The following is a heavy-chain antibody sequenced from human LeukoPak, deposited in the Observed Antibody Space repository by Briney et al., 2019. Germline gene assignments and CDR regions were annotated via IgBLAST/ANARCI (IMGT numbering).Heavy chain of an antibody. V-gene: IGHV3-7*01. Sequence: GGSLRLSCTACGCTLSRYWMSWVRRAPGKGPEVLTNIKEDGGEKSYVDFLKGRFTISRDNVKNPVSLQMNTLRVADTAVYYCARDPGYSEFDVWGQGIMVIVSS. J-gene: IGHJ3*01. CDR1: GCTLSRYW. CDR3: ARDPGYSEFDV. D-gene: IGHD4-11*01. CDR2: IKEDGGEK.